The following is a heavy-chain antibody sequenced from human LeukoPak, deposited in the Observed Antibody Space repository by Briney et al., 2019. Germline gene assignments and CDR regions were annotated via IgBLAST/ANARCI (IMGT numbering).Heavy chain of an antibody. CDR1: GYSISSGYY. CDR2: IYHSGRT. V-gene: IGHV4-38-2*02. J-gene: IGHJ4*02. CDR3: ARYEYAKDDDY. D-gene: IGHD5-12*01. Sequence: PSETLSLTCTVSGYSISSGYYWGWIRQPPGKGLEWIGSIYHSGRTYYNPSLKSRVTISVDTSKNQFSLKLSSVTAADTAVYYCARYEYAKDDDYWGQGTLVTVSP.